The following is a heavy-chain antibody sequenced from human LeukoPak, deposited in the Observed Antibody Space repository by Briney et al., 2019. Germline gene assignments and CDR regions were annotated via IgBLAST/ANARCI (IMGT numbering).Heavy chain of an antibody. V-gene: IGHV3-23*01. CDR2: ISNNGGYT. J-gene: IGHJ4*02. D-gene: IGHD1-26*01. CDR1: GFTFSSSA. CDR3: AKEASSGNFVTIDC. Sequence: GGSLRLSCAASGFTFSSSAMSWVRQAPGKGLEWVSAISNNGGYTYYADSVKGRFTISRDNSKNTLYLQMNSLRAEDTAVYYCAKEASSGNFVTIDCWGQGALVTVSS.